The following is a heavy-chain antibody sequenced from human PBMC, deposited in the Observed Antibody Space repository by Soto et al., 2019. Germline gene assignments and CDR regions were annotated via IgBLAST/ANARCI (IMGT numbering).Heavy chain of an antibody. CDR3: ARAPVDRYSADYFDN. D-gene: IGHD5-12*01. CDR1: GYTFTNND. Sequence: QVQLVQSGAEVKRPGASVKVSCKASGYTFTNNDINWVRQATGKRPEWMGWMNPKSGNTGYAQRFQGRVSMTRDNSITTAYMKLRGLRSDDTVVYYCARAPVDRYSADYFDNWGQGTLVTVSS. CDR2: MNPKSGNT. V-gene: IGHV1-8*01. J-gene: IGHJ4*02.